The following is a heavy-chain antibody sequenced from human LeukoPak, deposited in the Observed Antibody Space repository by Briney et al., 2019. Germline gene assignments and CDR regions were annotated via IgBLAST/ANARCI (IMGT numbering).Heavy chain of an antibody. CDR1: GFTFSSYS. J-gene: IGHJ4*02. V-gene: IGHV3-23*01. Sequence: GGSLRLSCAASGFTFSSYSMNWVRQAPGKGLEWVSAISGSGGSTYYADSVKGRFTISRDNSKNTLYLQMNSLRAEDTAVYYCAKHSVPYTVTTVNFDYWGQGTLVTVSS. D-gene: IGHD4-17*01. CDR3: AKHSVPYTVTTVNFDY. CDR2: ISGSGGST.